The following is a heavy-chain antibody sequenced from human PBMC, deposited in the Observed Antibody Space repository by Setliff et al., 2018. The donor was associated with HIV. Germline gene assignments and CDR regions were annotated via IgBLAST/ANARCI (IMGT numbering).Heavy chain of an antibody. CDR1: GFNFRSYG. V-gene: IGHV3-48*04. CDR2: IGSSNHGI. Sequence: GGSLRLSCAASGFNFRSYGMTLVRQAPGKGLDWVAHIGSSNHGIHYTASVQGRFTVSRDNANNLLFLQMNSLRAEDTAVYYCVRHKDRWGAIDYWGQGTLVTVSS. J-gene: IGHJ4*02. CDR3: VRHKDRWGAIDY. D-gene: IGHD7-27*01.